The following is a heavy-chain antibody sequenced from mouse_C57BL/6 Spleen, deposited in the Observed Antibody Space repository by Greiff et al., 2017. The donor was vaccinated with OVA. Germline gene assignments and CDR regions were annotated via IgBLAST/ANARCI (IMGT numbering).Heavy chain of an antibody. J-gene: IGHJ4*01. CDR3: ARSSGRSLYAMDY. CDR1: GYSFTDYN. V-gene: IGHV1-39*01. CDR2: INPNYGTT. D-gene: IGHD1-3*01. Sequence: VHLKQSGPELVKPGASVKISCKASGYSFTDYNMNWVKQSNGKSLEWIGVINPNYGTTSYNQKFKGKATLTVDQSSSTAYMQLNSLTSEDSAVYYCARSSGRSLYAMDYWGQGTSVTVSS.